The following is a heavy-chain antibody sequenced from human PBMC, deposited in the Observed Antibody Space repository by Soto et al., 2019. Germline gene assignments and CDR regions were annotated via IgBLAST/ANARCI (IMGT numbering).Heavy chain of an antibody. V-gene: IGHV1-8*01. J-gene: IGHJ4*02. CDR3: GSRYDSSDY. D-gene: IGHD3-22*01. CDR2: MNPNSGNT. CDR1: GYTFTSYL. Sequence: ASVKVSCKASGYTFTSYLINWVRQATGQGLEWMGWMNPNSGNTAYAQKFQGRVTMTTNTSTSTAYMELSSLRSEDTAVYYCGSRYDSSDYWGQGTLVTVSS.